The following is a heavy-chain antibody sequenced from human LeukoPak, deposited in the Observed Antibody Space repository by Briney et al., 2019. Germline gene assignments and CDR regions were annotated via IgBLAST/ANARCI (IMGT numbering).Heavy chain of an antibody. Sequence: SQTLSLTCNVSGGSISSGDYYWSWIRQPPGKGLEWIGYIYYSRSTYYNPSLKSRVSISVDTSKNQFSLRVSSVTDADTAVYYCARAVPSYYYAMDVWGQGTTVTVSS. J-gene: IGHJ6*02. CDR2: IYYSRST. CDR3: ARAVPSYYYAMDV. V-gene: IGHV4-30-4*01. CDR1: GGSISSGDYY.